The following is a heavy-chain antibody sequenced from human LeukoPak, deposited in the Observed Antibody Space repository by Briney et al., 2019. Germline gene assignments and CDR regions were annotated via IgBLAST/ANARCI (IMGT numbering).Heavy chain of an antibody. CDR2: INPNSGGT. V-gene: IGHV1-2*02. J-gene: IGHJ4*02. CDR3: ARDLYYYDSSGYLFDY. Sequence: EASVKVSCKASGYTFTGYYMHWVRQAPGQGLEWMGWINPNSGGTNYAQKFQGRVTMTRDTSISTAYMELSRLRSDDTAVYYCARDLYYYDSSGYLFDYWGQGTLVTVSS. CDR1: GYTFTGYY. D-gene: IGHD3-22*01.